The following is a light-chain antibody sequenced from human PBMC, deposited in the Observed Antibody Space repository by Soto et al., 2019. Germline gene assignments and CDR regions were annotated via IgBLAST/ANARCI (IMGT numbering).Light chain of an antibody. CDR2: HAS. V-gene: IGKV3-15*01. CDR1: QNVYNN. CDR3: QQYNEWPLT. J-gene: IGKJ4*01. Sequence: DTVMTQSPATLSVSPGERATLSCRASQNVYNNLAWYQQKPGQAPRLLIYHASSRATGIPARFSGSGSGTEFTLTISSLQSEDFAVYYCQQYNEWPLTFGGGTKVEIK.